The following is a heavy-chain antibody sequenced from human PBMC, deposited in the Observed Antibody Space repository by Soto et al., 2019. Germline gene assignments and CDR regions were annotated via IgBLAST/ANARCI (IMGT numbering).Heavy chain of an antibody. CDR3: ARGSSNWAYYFDF. J-gene: IGHJ4*02. V-gene: IGHV3-48*02. Sequence: EVHLVESGGGLVQPGGSQRLSCAASGCTFSSYSLNWVRQAPGKGLEWVSYITSSGTTVYYADSVRGRFTISRVNAKNSLYLQMNSLRDDDTAVYYCARGSSNWAYYFDFWGQGTLVTVSS. D-gene: IGHD6-13*01. CDR1: GCTFSSYS. CDR2: ITSSGTTV.